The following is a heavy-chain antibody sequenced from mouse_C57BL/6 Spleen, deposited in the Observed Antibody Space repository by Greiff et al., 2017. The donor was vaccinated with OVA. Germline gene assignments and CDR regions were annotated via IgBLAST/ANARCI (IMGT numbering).Heavy chain of an antibody. CDR1: GYTFTDYY. CDR3: ARDGSSDYYAMDY. J-gene: IGHJ4*01. Sequence: VKLMESGAELVRPGASVKLSCKASGYTFTDYYINWVKQRPGQGLEWIARIYPGSGNTYYNEKSKGKATLTAEKSSSTAYMQLSSLTSEDSAVYFCARDGSSDYYAMDYWGQGTSVTVSS. CDR2: IYPGSGNT. D-gene: IGHD1-1*01. V-gene: IGHV1-76*01.